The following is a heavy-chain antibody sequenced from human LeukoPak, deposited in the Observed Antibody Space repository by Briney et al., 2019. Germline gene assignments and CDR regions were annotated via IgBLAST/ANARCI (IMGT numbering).Heavy chain of an antibody. CDR2: IYYSGST. V-gene: IGHV4-59*08. CDR3: ARHRGSSWSPYYYYMDV. J-gene: IGHJ6*03. D-gene: IGHD6-13*01. Sequence: SETPSLTCTVSGGSISSYYWSWIRQPPGKGLEWIGYIYYSGSTNYNPSLKSRVTISVDTSKNQFSLKLSSVTAADTAVYYCARHRGSSWSPYYYYMDVWGKGTTVTVSS. CDR1: GGSISSYY.